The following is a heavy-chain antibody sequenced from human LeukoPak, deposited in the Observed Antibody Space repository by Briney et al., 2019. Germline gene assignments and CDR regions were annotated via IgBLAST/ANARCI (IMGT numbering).Heavy chain of an antibody. CDR2: ITGGSNNI. CDR3: AKDRGYSGYDPDAFDI. J-gene: IGHJ3*02. Sequence: GGSLRLSCAASGFAFNIYSLNWVRQTPGKRLEWVSYITGGSNNILYADSVKGRFTISRDNSKNTLYLQMNSLRAEDTAVYYCAKDRGYSGYDPDAFDIWGQGTMVTVSS. D-gene: IGHD5-12*01. V-gene: IGHV3-48*01. CDR1: GFAFNIYS.